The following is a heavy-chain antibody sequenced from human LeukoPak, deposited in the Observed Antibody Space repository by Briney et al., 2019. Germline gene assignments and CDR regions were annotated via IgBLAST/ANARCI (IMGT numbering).Heavy chain of an antibody. CDR2: INHSGST. D-gene: IGHD1-7*01. J-gene: IGHJ4*02. V-gene: IGHV4-34*01. CDR1: GGSFSGYY. CDR3: ARGIGTTNFDY. Sequence: SETLSLTCAVYGGSFSGYYWSWIRQPPGKGREWIGEINHSGSTNYKPSLKSRVTISVDTSKTQFSLKLSSVTAADTAVYYCARGIGTTNFDYWGQGALVTVSS.